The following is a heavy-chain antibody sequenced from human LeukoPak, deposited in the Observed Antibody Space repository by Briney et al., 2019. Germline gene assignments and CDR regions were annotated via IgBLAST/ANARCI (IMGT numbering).Heavy chain of an antibody. J-gene: IGHJ4*02. Sequence: PGGSLRLSCAASGFTFSSYAMSWVHQAPARGLEWVSSLRGDGETFYIDSVKGRFTLSRDESRNTVYLQLNNLRVEDTAVYFCAKASWVSRADAVLWGQGTLVTVSS. CDR3: AKASWVSRADAVL. CDR1: GFTFSSYA. V-gene: IGHV3-23*01. D-gene: IGHD3-16*01. CDR2: LRGDGET.